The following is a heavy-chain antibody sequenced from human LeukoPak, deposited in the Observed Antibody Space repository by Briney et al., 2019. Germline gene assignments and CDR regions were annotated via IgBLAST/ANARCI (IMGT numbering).Heavy chain of an antibody. J-gene: IGHJ6*03. V-gene: IGHV4-34*01. D-gene: IGHD2-2*01. Sequence: SETLSLTCAVYGGSFSGYYWSWIRQPPGKGLEWIGEISRSGSTNYNPSLKSRVTISVDTSKNQFSLKLSSVTAADTTVYYCARQNFYRYCRSTSCYRPYYYYYMDVWGKGTTVTISS. CDR2: ISRSGST. CDR1: GGSFSGYY. CDR3: ARQNFYRYCRSTSCYRPYYYYYMDV.